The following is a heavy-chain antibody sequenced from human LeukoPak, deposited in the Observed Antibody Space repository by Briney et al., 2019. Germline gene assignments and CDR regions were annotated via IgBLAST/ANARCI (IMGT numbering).Heavy chain of an antibody. CDR1: GFTFSSYG. Sequence: GGSLRLSCAASGFTFSSYGMHWVRQAPGKGLEWVPVIWYDGSNKYYADSVKGRFTISRDNSKNKLYLQMNSLREENTTAYYCARDGSATLVRGVIILFDYGGQGTLAPAS. J-gene: IGHJ4*02. CDR3: ARDGSATLVRGVIILFDY. V-gene: IGHV3-33*01. CDR2: IWYDGSNK. D-gene: IGHD3-10*01.